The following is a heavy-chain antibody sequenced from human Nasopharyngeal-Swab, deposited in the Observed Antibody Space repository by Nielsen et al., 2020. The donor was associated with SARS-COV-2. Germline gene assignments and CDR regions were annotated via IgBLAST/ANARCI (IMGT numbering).Heavy chain of an antibody. CDR3: ATFLIAARLYYYYGMDV. Sequence: ASVKVSCKASGYTFTSYGISWVRQAPGQGLEWMGWISAYNGNTNYAQKLQGRVTMTTDTSTSTAYMELRSLRSDDTAVYYCATFLIAARLYYYYGMDVWGQGTTVTVSS. J-gene: IGHJ6*02. D-gene: IGHD6-6*01. CDR2: ISAYNGNT. V-gene: IGHV1-18*01. CDR1: GYTFTSYG.